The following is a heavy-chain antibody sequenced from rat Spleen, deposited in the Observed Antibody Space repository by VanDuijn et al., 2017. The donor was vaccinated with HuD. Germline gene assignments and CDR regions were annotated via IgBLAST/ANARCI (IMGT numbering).Heavy chain of an antibody. J-gene: IGHJ2*01. CDR1: GFTFSDYY. V-gene: IGHV5-29*01. D-gene: IGHD1-7*01. CDR2: ISYDGSST. CDR3: ARHTMAPDY. Sequence: EVQLVESDGGLVQPGRSLKLSCAASGFTFSDYYMAWVRQAPTKGLEWVATISYDGSSTYYRDSVKGRFTISRDNAKSTLYLQMDSLRSEDTATYYCARHTMAPDYWGQGVMVTVSS.